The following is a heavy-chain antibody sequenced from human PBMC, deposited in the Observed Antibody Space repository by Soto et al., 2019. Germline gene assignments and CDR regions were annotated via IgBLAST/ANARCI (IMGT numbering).Heavy chain of an antibody. D-gene: IGHD2-2*01. CDR2: FDPEDGET. V-gene: IGHV1-24*01. J-gene: IGHJ5*02. CDR3: TKLRTSSWYVLFDP. Sequence: APLKVSCKVSGDNLTVVSIHWLRHAPVEGLQWMGGFDPEDGETIYAQKFQGRVTMTEDTSTDTAYMELSSLRSDDTAVYYCTKLRTSSWYVLFDPWGQGTLVTVSS. CDR1: GDNLTVVS.